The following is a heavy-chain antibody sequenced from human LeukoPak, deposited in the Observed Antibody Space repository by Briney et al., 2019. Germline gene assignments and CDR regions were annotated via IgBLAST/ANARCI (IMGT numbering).Heavy chain of an antibody. J-gene: IGHJ6*02. CDR2: ISSSSSYI. CDR1: GFTFSSYS. D-gene: IGHD2-15*01. V-gene: IGHV3-21*01. CDR3: ARDRGSLYYYGMDV. Sequence: GGSLRLSCAASGFTFSSYSMNWVRQAPGKGLEWVSSISSSSSYIYYADSVKGRFTVSRDNAKNSLYLQMNSLRAEDTAVYYCARDRGSLYYYGMDVRGQGTTVTVSS.